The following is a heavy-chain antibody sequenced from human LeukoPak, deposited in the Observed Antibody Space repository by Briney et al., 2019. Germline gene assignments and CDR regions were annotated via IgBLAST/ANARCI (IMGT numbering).Heavy chain of an antibody. D-gene: IGHD3-10*01. CDR3: AKDSWIRGVIHDSFDI. Sequence: GGSLRLSCAASGFTFSSYGMHWVRQAPGEGLEWVAFISYDGSNKYYADSVKGRFTISRDNSKNTLYLQMNSLRAEDTAVYYCAKDSWIRGVIHDSFDIWGQGTMVTVSS. V-gene: IGHV3-30*18. CDR2: ISYDGSNK. CDR1: GFTFSSYG. J-gene: IGHJ3*02.